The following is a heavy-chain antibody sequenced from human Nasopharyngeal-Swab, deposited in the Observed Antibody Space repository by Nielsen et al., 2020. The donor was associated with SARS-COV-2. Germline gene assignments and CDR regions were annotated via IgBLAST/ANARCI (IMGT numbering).Heavy chain of an antibody. D-gene: IGHD3-9*01. V-gene: IGHV3-48*02. CDR1: GFTFSSYS. Sequence: GESLKISCAASGFTFSSYSMNWVRQAPGKGLEWVSSISSSSSSIIYYADSVEGRLTISRDNAKNSLYLQMNSLRDEDTAVYYCARDLSYYDILTGYQPLDYWGQGTLVTVSS. J-gene: IGHJ4*02. CDR2: ISSSSSSII. CDR3: ARDLSYYDILTGYQPLDY.